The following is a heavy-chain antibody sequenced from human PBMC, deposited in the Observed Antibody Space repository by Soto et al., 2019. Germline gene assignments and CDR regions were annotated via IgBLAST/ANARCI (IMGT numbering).Heavy chain of an antibody. CDR1: GDSVASNSAA. V-gene: IGHV6-1*01. Sequence: SQTLSLTCAISGDSVASNSAAWNWIRQSPSRGLEWLGRTYYRSKWYNDYAVSVKSRITINPDTSKNQFSLQLNSVTPEDTAVYYCARGNIVVVVAAGKLNYYMDVCGKGTTVTLSS. CDR2: TYYRSKWYN. CDR3: ARGNIVVVVAAGKLNYYMDV. J-gene: IGHJ6*03. D-gene: IGHD2-15*01.